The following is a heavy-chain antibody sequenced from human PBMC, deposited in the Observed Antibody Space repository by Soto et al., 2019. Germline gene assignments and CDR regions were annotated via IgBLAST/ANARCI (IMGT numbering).Heavy chain of an antibody. V-gene: IGHV3-23*01. D-gene: IGHD6-6*01. CDR2: ISGSGGST. CDR3: AKDQGEQLVQGGYFDY. CDR1: GFTFSSYA. J-gene: IGHJ4*02. Sequence: EVQLLESGGGLVQPGGSLRLSCAASGFTFSSYAMSWVRQAPGKGLEWVSAISGSGGSTYYADSVKGRFTISRDNSKNTLYLQMNSLRAEDTDVYYCAKDQGEQLVQGGYFDYWGQGTLVTVSS.